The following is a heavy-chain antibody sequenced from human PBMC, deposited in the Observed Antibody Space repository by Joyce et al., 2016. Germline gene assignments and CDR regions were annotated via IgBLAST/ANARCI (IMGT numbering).Heavy chain of an antibody. CDR3: AKALSPYYDYIWGSYLDAFDI. CDR2: ISGSGTST. J-gene: IGHJ3*02. D-gene: IGHD3-16*02. CDR1: GFNFSSYA. V-gene: IGHV3-23*01. Sequence: EVQLLESGGGLVQPGGSLRLSCAASGFNFSSYAMSWVRQGPGKGLEWVSGISGSGTSTYYEDSVKGLFTISRDNSKNTLYLQMNSLRAEDTAVYYCAKALSPYYDYIWGSYLDAFDIWGQGTMVTVSS.